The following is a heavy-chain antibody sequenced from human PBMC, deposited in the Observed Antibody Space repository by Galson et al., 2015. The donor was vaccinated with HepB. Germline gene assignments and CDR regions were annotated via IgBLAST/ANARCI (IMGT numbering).Heavy chain of an antibody. D-gene: IGHD2-15*01. CDR3: AGHSGYCSGGSCYFYYGMDV. V-gene: IGHV4-59*08. CDR1: GGSISSYY. J-gene: IGHJ6*02. CDR2: IYYSGST. Sequence: TLSLTCTVSGGSISSYYWSWIRQPPGKGLEWIGYIYYSGSTNYNPSLKSRVTISVDTSKNQFSLKLSSVTAADTAVYYCAGHSGYCSGGSCYFYYGMDVWGQGTTVTVSS.